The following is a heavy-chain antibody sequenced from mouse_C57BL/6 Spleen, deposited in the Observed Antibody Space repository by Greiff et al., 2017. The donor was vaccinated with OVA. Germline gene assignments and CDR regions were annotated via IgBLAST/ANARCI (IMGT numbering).Heavy chain of an antibody. J-gene: IGHJ2*01. D-gene: IGHD1-1*01. Sequence: QVQLKASGPELVKPGASVKISCKASGYAFSSSWMNWVKQRPGKGLEWIGRIYPGDGDTNYNGKFKGKATLTADTSSSTAYMQLSSLTSEDSAVYFCAREERYGSSLYYFDYWGQGTTLTVSS. CDR1: GYAFSSSW. CDR3: AREERYGSSLYYFDY. CDR2: IYPGDGDT. V-gene: IGHV1-82*01.